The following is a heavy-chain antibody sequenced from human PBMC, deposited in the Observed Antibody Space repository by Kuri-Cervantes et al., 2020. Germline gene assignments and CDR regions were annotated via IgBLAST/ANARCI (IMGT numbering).Heavy chain of an antibody. V-gene: IGHV1-2*02. D-gene: IGHD6-6*01. CDR2: INPNSGGT. Sequence: ASVKVSCKASGYTFTGYYMHWVRQAPGQGLEWMGWINPNSGGTNYAQKLQGRVTMTTDTSTSTAYMELRSLRSDDTAVYYCAASIAARRGSDYWGQGTLVTVSS. J-gene: IGHJ4*02. CDR3: AASIAARRGSDY. CDR1: GYTFTGYY.